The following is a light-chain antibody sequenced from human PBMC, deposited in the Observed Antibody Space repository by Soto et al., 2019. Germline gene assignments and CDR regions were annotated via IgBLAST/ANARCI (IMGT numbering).Light chain of an antibody. CDR1: QNVLYSSNNKDY. CDR3: QQYYSTPPT. V-gene: IGKV4-1*01. Sequence: DIVMTQSPDSLTVSLGERATVNCKSSQNVLYSSNNKDYLAWYQQKPGQPPKLLIYWASTRESGVPDRFSGRGSGTDFTLTISSLQAEDVAVYYCQQYYSTPPTFGGGTKVEIK. CDR2: WAS. J-gene: IGKJ4*01.